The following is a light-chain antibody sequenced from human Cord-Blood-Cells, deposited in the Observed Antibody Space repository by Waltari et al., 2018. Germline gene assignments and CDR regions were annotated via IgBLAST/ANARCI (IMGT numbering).Light chain of an antibody. CDR1: QGISSY. V-gene: IGKV1-27*01. Sequence: DIQMTQSPSSLSASVVDRVTITCRASQGISSYLAWYQQKPGKVPKLLIYAASTLQSGVPSRFSGSGSGTDFTLTISSLQPEDVATYYCQKYNSAPRTFGQGTKVEIK. CDR3: QKYNSAPRT. J-gene: IGKJ1*01. CDR2: AAS.